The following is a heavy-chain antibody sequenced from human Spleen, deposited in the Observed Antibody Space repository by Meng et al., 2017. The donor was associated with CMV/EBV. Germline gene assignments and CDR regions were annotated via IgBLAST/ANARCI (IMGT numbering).Heavy chain of an antibody. Sequence: TCAVSGGSISSSNWWSWVRQPPGEGLEWIGEINHSGSTNYNPSLKSRVTISVDTSKNQFSLKLSSVTAADTAVYYCARDSNWNWFDPWGQGTLVTVSS. D-gene: IGHD4-11*01. J-gene: IGHJ5*02. CDR3: ARDSNWNWFDP. V-gene: IGHV4-4*02. CDR2: INHSGST. CDR1: GGSISSSNW.